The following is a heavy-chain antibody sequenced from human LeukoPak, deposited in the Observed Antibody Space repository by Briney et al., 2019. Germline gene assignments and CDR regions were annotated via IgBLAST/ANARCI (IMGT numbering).Heavy chain of an antibody. CDR1: GFTFSSYA. V-gene: IGHV3-23*01. CDR2: ISGSGGST. CDR3: AKGSRKYSSSWYYFDY. D-gene: IGHD6-13*01. Sequence: PGGSLRLSCAASGFTFSSYAMSWVRQAPGKGLEWVSAISGSGGSTYYADSVKGRFTISRDNSKNTLYLQMNSLRAEDTAVYYCAKGSRKYSSSWYYFDYWGQGTLVTVSS. J-gene: IGHJ4*02.